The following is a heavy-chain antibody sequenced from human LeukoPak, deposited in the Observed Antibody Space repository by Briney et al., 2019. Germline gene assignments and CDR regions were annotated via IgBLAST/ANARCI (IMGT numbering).Heavy chain of an antibody. CDR2: IIPIFGTA. CDR1: GGTFSSYA. J-gene: IGHJ6*03. V-gene: IGHV1-69*05. CDR3: ARAENYYYYYYMDV. Sequence: SVKVSCKASGGTFSSYAISWVRQAPGQGLEWIGGIIPIFGTANYAQKFQGRVTITTDESTGTAYMELSSLRSEDTAVYYCARAENYYYYYYMDVWGKGTTVTVSS.